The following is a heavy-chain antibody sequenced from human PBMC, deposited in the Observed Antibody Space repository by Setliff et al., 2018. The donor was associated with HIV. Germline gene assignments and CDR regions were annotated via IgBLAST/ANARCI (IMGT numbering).Heavy chain of an antibody. D-gene: IGHD3-10*01. Sequence: ASVKVSCKDSGYTFNTYGVNWVRQAPGQGLEWMGWINSYNGNTKFAQKFQGRVTMTTDTSTTTAFMELRSLKADDTGIYYCSRSGVPPYYYYGMDVWGQGTTVTVSS. CDR3: SRSGVPPYYYYGMDV. CDR1: GYTFNTYG. V-gene: IGHV1-18*04. CDR2: INSYNGNT. J-gene: IGHJ6*02.